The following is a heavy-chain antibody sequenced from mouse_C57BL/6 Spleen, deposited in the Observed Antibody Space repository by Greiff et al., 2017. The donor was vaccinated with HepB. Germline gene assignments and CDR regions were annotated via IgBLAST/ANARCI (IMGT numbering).Heavy chain of an antibody. CDR2: ISDGGSYT. D-gene: IGHD2-1*01. J-gene: IGHJ2*01. V-gene: IGHV5-4*03. CDR3: ARGNYYFDY. Sequence: EVMLVESGGGLVKPGGSLKLSCAASGFTFSSYAMSWVRQTPEKRLEWVATISDGGSYTYYPDNVKVRFTISRDNAKNNLYLQMSHLKSEDTAMYYCARGNYYFDYWGQGTTLTVSS. CDR1: GFTFSSYA.